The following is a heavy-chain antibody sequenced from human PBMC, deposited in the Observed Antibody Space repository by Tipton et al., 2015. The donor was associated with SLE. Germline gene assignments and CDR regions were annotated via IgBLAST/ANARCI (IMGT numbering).Heavy chain of an antibody. CDR1: GFDFSSYG. D-gene: IGHD2-2*01. J-gene: IGHJ4*02. V-gene: IGHV3-33*01. CDR3: ARDMHHYFDY. Sequence: SLRLSCAASGFDFSSYGMHWVRQAPGQGLEWVAVIWYDGSNKYYGDSVKGRFTISRDNSKNALYPQVNSLRAEDTAVYYCARDMHHYFDYWGQGSLVTVSS. CDR2: IWYDGSNK.